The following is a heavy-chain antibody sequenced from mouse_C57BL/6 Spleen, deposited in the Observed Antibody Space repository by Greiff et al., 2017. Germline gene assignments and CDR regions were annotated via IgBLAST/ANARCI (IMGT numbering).Heavy chain of an antibody. CDR3: ARGGYGSPYYAMDY. D-gene: IGHD1-1*01. CDR1: GFTFSDYG. V-gene: IGHV5-17*01. Sequence: EVMLVESGGGLVKPGGSLKLSCAASGFTFSDYGMHWVRQAPEKGLEWVAYISSGSSTIYYADTVKGRFTISRDNAKNTLFLQMTSLRSEDTAMYYCARGGYGSPYYAMDYWGQGTSVTVSS. J-gene: IGHJ4*01. CDR2: ISSGSSTI.